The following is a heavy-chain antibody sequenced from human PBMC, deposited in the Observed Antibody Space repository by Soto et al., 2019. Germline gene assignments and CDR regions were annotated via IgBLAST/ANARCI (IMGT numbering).Heavy chain of an antibody. CDR1: GDSISTSSYY. D-gene: IGHD2-15*01. CDR2: IDYSGNT. V-gene: IGHV4-39*01. Sequence: QLQLQESGPGLVKPSETLSRSCVFSGDSISTSSYYWGWIRQPQGKGLQWIGSIDYSGNTYYNPSLKSRVTMSVDTSKNQFSLRLNSVTAADTAFYYSARHPLRGFGVPYGGQGTLVTVSS. CDR3: ARHPLRGFGVPY. J-gene: IGHJ4*02.